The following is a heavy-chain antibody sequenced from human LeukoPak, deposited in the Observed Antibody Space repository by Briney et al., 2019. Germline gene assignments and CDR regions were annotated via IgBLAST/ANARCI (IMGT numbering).Heavy chain of an antibody. CDR1: GFTLSSYW. D-gene: IGHD6-13*01. V-gene: IGHV3-7*03. CDR2: IKEDGSAK. CDR3: AKAYIAATGMDAFDI. Sequence: GGSLRLSCAASGFTLSSYWMTWVRQAPGKGLEWVGNIKEDGSAKYYADSVRGRFTISRDNAKNSLYLQMSSLRVEDTALYYCAKAYIAATGMDAFDIWGQGTMVTVSS. J-gene: IGHJ3*02.